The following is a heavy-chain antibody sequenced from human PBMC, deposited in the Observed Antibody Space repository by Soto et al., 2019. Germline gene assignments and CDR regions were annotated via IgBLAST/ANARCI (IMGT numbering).Heavy chain of an antibody. V-gene: IGHV1-69*06. Sequence: QVQLVQSGAEVKKPGSSVKVSCKASGGTFSSYAISWVRQAPGQGLEWMGGIIPIFGTANYAQKFQGRVTITAEKSTSTAYMELSSLRSEDTAVYYCARAKRGGLWFGELPTEGYYGMDVWGQGTTVTVSS. D-gene: IGHD3-10*01. CDR1: GGTFSSYA. CDR2: IIPIFGTA. J-gene: IGHJ6*02. CDR3: ARAKRGGLWFGELPTEGYYGMDV.